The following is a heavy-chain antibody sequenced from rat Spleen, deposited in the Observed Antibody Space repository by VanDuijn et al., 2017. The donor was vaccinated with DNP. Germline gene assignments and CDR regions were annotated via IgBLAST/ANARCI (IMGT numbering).Heavy chain of an antibody. D-gene: IGHD5-1*01. CDR1: GFTVSNYY. Sequence: EVQLVESGGGLVQPGRYTKLSCAAAGFTVSNYYMAWVRQAPTKGLEWVASISPSGGSTYYRDSVKGRFTISRDNAKSTLYLLMDSLRSEDTATYYCARVQLGYYALDAWGQGTSVTVSS. J-gene: IGHJ4*01. CDR3: ARVQLGYYALDA. CDR2: ISPSGGST. V-gene: IGHV5-25*01.